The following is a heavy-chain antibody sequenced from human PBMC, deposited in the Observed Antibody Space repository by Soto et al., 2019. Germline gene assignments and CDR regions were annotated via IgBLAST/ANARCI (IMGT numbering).Heavy chain of an antibody. CDR3: ATDVVVGATTGLGDYYYYYGMDV. J-gene: IGHJ6*02. V-gene: IGHV3-30*03. Sequence: QVQLVESGGGVVQPGRSLRLSCAASGFTFSRYGMHWVRQAPGKGLEWVAVISYDGSNKYYADSVKGRFTISRDNSKNTLYLQMNSLRAEDTAVYYCATDVVVGATTGLGDYYYYYGMDVWGQGTTVTVSS. CDR2: ISYDGSNK. CDR1: GFTFSRYG. D-gene: IGHD1-26*01.